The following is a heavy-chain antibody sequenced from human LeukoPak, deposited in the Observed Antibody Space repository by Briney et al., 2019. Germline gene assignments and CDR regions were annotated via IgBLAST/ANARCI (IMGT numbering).Heavy chain of an antibody. CDR1: GGTFSSYA. CDR2: IIPIFGTA. J-gene: IGHJ4*02. V-gene: IGHV1-69*13. Sequence: SAKVSCKASGGTFSSYAISWVRQAPGQGLEWMGGIIPIFGTANYAQKFQGRVTITADESTSTAYMELSSLRSEDTAVYYCATGEVVPAAIFDYWGQGTLVTVSS. CDR3: ATGEVVPAAIFDY. D-gene: IGHD2-2*01.